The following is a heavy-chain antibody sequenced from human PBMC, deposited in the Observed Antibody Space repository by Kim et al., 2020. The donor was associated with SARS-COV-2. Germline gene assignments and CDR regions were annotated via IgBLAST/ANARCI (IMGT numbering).Heavy chain of an antibody. CDR3: ASTPAGYSSSWYGGYFDY. CDR1: GGSISSYY. D-gene: IGHD6-13*01. J-gene: IGHJ4*02. CDR2: IYYSGST. V-gene: IGHV4-59*01. Sequence: SETLSLTCTVSGGSISSYYWSWIRQPPGKGLEGIGYIYYSGSTNYNPSLKSRVTISVDTSKNQFSLKLSSVTAADTAVYYCASTPAGYSSSWYGGYFDYWGQGTLVTVSS.